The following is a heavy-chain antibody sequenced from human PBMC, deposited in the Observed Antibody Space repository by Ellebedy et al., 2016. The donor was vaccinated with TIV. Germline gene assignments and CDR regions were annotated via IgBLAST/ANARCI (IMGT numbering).Heavy chain of an antibody. J-gene: IGHJ4*02. Sequence: ASVKVSCXASGYTFTGYYMHWVRQAPGQGLEWMGWINPNSGGTNYAQKFQGRVTMTRDTSISTAYMELSRLRSDDTAVYYCARTTVARGTHHFDYWGQGTLVTVSS. V-gene: IGHV1-2*02. CDR3: ARTTVARGTHHFDY. CDR2: INPNSGGT. CDR1: GYTFTGYY. D-gene: IGHD4-23*01.